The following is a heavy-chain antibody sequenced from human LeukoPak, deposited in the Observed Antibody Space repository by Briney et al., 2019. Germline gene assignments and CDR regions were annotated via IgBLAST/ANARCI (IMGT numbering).Heavy chain of an antibody. CDR2: IYYSGST. V-gene: IGHV4-59*01. Sequence: PSETLSLTCTVSGGSISSYYWSWIRQPPGKGLEWIGYIYYSGSTNYNPSLKSRVTISVDTSKNQFSLKLSSVTAADTAVYYCARESSPPYYYYYMDVWGKGTTVTVSS. J-gene: IGHJ6*03. CDR3: ARESSPPYYYYYMDV. D-gene: IGHD6-6*01. CDR1: GGSISSYY.